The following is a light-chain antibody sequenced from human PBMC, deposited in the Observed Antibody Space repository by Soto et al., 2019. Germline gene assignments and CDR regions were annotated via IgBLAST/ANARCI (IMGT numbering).Light chain of an antibody. CDR3: QAWDSSTVA. Sequence: SYELTQPPSVSVSPGQTASITCSGDKLGDKYACWYQQKPGQSPVLVIYQDSKPPSGIPERFSGSNSGNTATLTISGTQAMDEADYYCQAWDSSTVAFGGGTKLTVL. CDR2: QDS. V-gene: IGLV3-1*01. J-gene: IGLJ2*01. CDR1: KLGDKY.